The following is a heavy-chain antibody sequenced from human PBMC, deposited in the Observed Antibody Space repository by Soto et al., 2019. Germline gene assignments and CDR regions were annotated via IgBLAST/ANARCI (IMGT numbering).Heavy chain of an antibody. Sequence: QVQLVESGGGVVQPGRSLRLSCAASGFTFSSYAMHWVRQAPGKGLEWVAVISYDGSNKYYADSVKGRFTISRDNSKNTLYLHMNSLSAEDTAVYYCARDLRKIFGRWFDPWGQGTLVTVSS. CDR3: ARDLRKIFGRWFDP. CDR1: GFTFSSYA. V-gene: IGHV3-30-3*01. J-gene: IGHJ5*02. CDR2: ISYDGSNK. D-gene: IGHD3-3*01.